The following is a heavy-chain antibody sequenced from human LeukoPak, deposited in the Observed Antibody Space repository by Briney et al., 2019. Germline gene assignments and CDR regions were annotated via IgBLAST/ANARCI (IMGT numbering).Heavy chain of an antibody. CDR3: ARAPYSSSWYPKYNWFDP. CDR1: GYSFTSYW. CDR2: ICPGDSDT. J-gene: IGHJ5*02. D-gene: IGHD6-13*01. Sequence: GESLKISCKGSGYSFTSYWIGWVRQMPGKGLEWMGIICPGDSDTRYSPSFQGQVTISADKSISTAYLQWSSLKASDTAMYYCARAPYSSSWYPKYNWFDPWGQGTLVTVSS. V-gene: IGHV5-51*01.